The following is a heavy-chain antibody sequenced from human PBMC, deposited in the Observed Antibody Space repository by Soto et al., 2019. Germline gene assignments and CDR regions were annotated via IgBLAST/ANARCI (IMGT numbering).Heavy chain of an antibody. D-gene: IGHD2-21*02. CDR1: GFNLSDYS. CDR3: ARWLLVTARYDC. CDR2: ISYDGRNK. V-gene: IGHV3-30*04. J-gene: IGHJ4*02. Sequence: QVQLVESGGGVVQPGRSLRLSCVASGFNLSDYSSHWVRQAPGKGLEWVAVISYDGRNKYYADSVKGRCTISRDNSKSTVYLQMNRLRSEELAVYYCARWLLVTARYDCWGQGTQVTVSS.